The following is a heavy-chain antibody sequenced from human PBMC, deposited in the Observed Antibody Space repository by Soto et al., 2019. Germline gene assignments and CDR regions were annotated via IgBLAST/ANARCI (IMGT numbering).Heavy chain of an antibody. CDR2: IYYSGST. V-gene: IGHV4-59*01. CDR1: GGSISSYY. Sequence: LSLTCTVSGGSISSYYWSWIRQPPGKGLEWIGYIYYSGSTNYSPSLKSRVTISVDTSKNQFSLKLSSVTAADTAVYYCARSPIRYYDILTGYYLFYYYYGMDVWGQGTTVTVSS. J-gene: IGHJ6*02. D-gene: IGHD3-9*01. CDR3: ARSPIRYYDILTGYYLFYYYYGMDV.